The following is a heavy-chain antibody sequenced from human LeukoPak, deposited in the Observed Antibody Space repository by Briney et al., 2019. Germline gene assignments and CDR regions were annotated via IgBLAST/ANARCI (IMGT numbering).Heavy chain of an antibody. Sequence: QPGRSLRLSCAASGFTFSSYAMHWVRQAPGKGLEGVAVISYDGSNKYYADSVKGRFTISRDNSKNTLYLQMNSLRAEDTAVYYCARESGRIYDSSGYPYFDYWGQGTLVTVSS. J-gene: IGHJ4*02. CDR2: ISYDGSNK. CDR3: ARESGRIYDSSGYPYFDY. V-gene: IGHV3-30-3*01. D-gene: IGHD3-22*01. CDR1: GFTFSSYA.